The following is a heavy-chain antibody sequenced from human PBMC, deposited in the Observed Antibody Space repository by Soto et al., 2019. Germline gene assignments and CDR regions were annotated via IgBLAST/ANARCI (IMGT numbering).Heavy chain of an antibody. D-gene: IGHD2-15*01. J-gene: IGHJ2*01. Sequence: QVQLVQSGAEVKKPGSSVKVSCKASGGTFSSYAISWVRQAPGQGLEWMGGIIPIFGTANYAQKFQGRVTITADETTCTAYMELSRLRSEDTAVYYCARGSVVVAATQDCYFDLWGRGTLVTVSS. CDR3: ARGSVVVAATQDCYFDL. V-gene: IGHV1-69*01. CDR2: IIPIFGTA. CDR1: GGTFSSYA.